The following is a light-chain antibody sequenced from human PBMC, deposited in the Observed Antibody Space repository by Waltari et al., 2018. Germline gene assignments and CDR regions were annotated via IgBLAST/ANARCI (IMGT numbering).Light chain of an antibody. CDR2: DAS. CDR3: QQYGDWPWT. J-gene: IGKJ1*01. Sequence: EIVMTHSPATVSVSPGNRVTLSCRASQSISSNLAWSQQRPGQATRLLIHDASTRATDTPDRISGSRSGTDFSLTISSLQSEDLDVYYCQQYGDWPWTFGQGTKVE. V-gene: IGKV3-15*01. CDR1: QSISSN.